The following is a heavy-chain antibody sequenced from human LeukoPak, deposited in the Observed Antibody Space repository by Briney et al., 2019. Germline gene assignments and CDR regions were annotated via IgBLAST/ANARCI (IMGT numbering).Heavy chain of an antibody. CDR3: ARDNPTSPNPSHYGDYVPFDY. J-gene: IGHJ4*02. Sequence: ASVKVSCKASGYTFTGYYMHWVRQAPGQGLEWMGRINPNSGGTNYAQKFQGRVTMTTDTSTTTAYMELRSLRSDDTAVYYCARDNPTSPNPSHYGDYVPFDYWGQGTLVTVSS. D-gene: IGHD4-17*01. CDR2: INPNSGGT. V-gene: IGHV1-2*06. CDR1: GYTFTGYY.